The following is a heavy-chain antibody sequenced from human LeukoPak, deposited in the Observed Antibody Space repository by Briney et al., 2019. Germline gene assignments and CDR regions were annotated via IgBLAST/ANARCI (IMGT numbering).Heavy chain of an antibody. CDR3: ARVAQSSSDY. J-gene: IGHJ4*02. V-gene: IGHV4-59*01. D-gene: IGHD6-19*01. CDR1: GGSISSYY. Sequence: SETLSLTCTVSGGSISSYYWSWIRQPPGKGLEWIGYTYYSGSTNYNPSLKSRVTISVDTSKNQFSLKLSSVTAADTAVYYCARVAQSSSDYWGQGALVTVSS. CDR2: TYYSGST.